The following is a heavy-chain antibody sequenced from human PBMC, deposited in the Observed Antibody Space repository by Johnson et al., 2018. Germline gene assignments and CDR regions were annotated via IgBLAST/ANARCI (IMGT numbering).Heavy chain of an antibody. CDR2: IWYDGSNK. V-gene: IGHV3-33*01. Sequence: QVQLQESGGGLVQPGGSLRLSCAASGFTFSSYGMHWVRQAPGKGLEWVAVIWYDGSNKYYADSVKGRFTISRDNSKNTLYLQMNSLRAEDTAVYYCASEMGIIRANYYYYGMDVWGQGTTVTVSS. CDR3: ASEMGIIRANYYYYGMDV. J-gene: IGHJ6*02. CDR1: GFTFSSYG. D-gene: IGHD3-3*01.